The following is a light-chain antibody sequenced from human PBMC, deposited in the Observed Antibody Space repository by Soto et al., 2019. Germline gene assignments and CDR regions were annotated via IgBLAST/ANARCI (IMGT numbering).Light chain of an antibody. V-gene: IGKV1-5*01. Sequence: EIQMTQSPSTLSASVGDRVTITCRASQSISSWLAWYQQKPGKAPKLLIYDASSLESGVPSRFSGSGSGTEFTLTLSSLQPHDFATYYCQQYNSYSWTYGQGSKLEIK. J-gene: IGKJ1*01. CDR2: DAS. CDR3: QQYNSYSWT. CDR1: QSISSW.